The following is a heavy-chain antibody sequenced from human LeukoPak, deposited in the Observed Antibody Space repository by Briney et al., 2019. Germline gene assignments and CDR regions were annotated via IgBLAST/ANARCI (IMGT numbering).Heavy chain of an antibody. CDR1: GGSFSGYY. J-gene: IGHJ4*02. V-gene: IGHV4-34*01. CDR2: INHSGST. D-gene: IGHD3-22*01. CDR3: ASAGHDGIGYKVC. Sequence: SETLSLTCAVYGGSFSGYYWSWIRQSPGKGLEWIGEINHSGSTNYTPSLKSRVTISVDTSKNQFSLKLSSVTAADTAVYYCASAGHDGIGYKVCWGQGTLVTVSS.